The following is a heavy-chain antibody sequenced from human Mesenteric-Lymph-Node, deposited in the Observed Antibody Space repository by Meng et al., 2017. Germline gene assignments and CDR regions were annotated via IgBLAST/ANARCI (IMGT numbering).Heavy chain of an antibody. CDR2: VYHNGVT. Sequence: QVQLKQWGAEVLKPAETLSLTCAVYGGSLSGYYGSWNRQPPGKGLEWMGEVYHNGVTKYSPSLRSRVVISIDTSKNQFSLNLRSVTAADTAMYYCARGGATPMIIKYWGPGTLVTVSS. CDR3: ARGGATPMIIKY. J-gene: IGHJ4*02. V-gene: IGHV4-34*02. CDR1: GGSLSGYY. D-gene: IGHD3-10*01.